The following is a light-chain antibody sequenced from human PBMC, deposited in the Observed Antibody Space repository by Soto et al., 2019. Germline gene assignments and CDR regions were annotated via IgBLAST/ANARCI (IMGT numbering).Light chain of an antibody. J-gene: IGKJ1*01. Sequence: DIQMTQSPSSVSASVGDRVTITCRASQGISDWLAWYQQKPWKAPELLIFAASTLRSGVPSRFSGRGSGTDFTLTISSLQPEDFATYYCQQANSFPHTFGQGTKVEI. CDR1: QGISDW. CDR3: QQANSFPHT. CDR2: AAS. V-gene: IGKV1-12*01.